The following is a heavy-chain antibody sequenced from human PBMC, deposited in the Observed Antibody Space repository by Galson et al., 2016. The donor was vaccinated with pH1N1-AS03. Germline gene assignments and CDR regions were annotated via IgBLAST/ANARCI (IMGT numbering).Heavy chain of an antibody. J-gene: IGHJ4*02. CDR1: GFIFNHYA. CDR3: ARDDFAGNYSLDY. CDR2: ISYDGRKR. D-gene: IGHD1-1*01. V-gene: IGHV3-30*04. Sequence: SLRLSCAASGFIFNHYALHWVRQAPGKGLEWVAVISYDGRKRYYPDSVKGRFTISRDNSKNTLYLQMDSLRAEDTAVYYCARDDFAGNYSLDYWGQGALVTVSS.